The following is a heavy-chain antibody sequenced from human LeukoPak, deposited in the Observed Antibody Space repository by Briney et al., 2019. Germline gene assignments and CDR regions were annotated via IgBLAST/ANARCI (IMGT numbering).Heavy chain of an antibody. D-gene: IGHD6-6*01. Sequence: GASVKVSCKASGGTFSSYAISWVRQAPGQGLEWMGGIIPIFGTANYAQKFQGRVTITADKSTSTAYMELSSLRSEDTAVYYCARVGLAARRGYYYYYMDVWGKGTTVTVSS. J-gene: IGHJ6*03. CDR1: GGTFSSYA. CDR3: ARVGLAARRGYYYYYMDV. V-gene: IGHV1-69*06. CDR2: IIPIFGTA.